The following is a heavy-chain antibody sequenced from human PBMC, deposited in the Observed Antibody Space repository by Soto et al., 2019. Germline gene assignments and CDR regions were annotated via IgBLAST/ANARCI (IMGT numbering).Heavy chain of an antibody. V-gene: IGHV1-18*01. D-gene: IGHD1-26*01. CDR1: GYTFTSYG. J-gene: IGHJ6*02. CDR2: ISAYNGNT. CDR3: AREALLRLYYYYGMDV. Sequence: QVQLVQSGAEVKKPGASVKVSCKASGYTFTSYGISWVRQAPGQGLEWMGWISAYNGNTNYAQKLQGRVTMTTDTSTSTASMELRSMRSDDTAVYYCAREALLRLYYYYGMDVWGQGTTVTVSS.